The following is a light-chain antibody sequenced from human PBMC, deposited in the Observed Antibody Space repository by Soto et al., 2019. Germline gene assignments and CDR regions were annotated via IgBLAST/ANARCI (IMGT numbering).Light chain of an antibody. CDR1: QSISTW. V-gene: IGKV1-5*01. CDR2: DAS. J-gene: IGKJ1*01. CDR3: QQYNTFSRA. Sequence: DIHLTQSPSSLSASVGDRVTITCRASQSISTWVAWYQQKPGKAPKLLIYDASSLQSGVPSRFRGSGSGTEFTLTISSLQPDDFATYYCQQYNTFSRAFGQGTKVDIK.